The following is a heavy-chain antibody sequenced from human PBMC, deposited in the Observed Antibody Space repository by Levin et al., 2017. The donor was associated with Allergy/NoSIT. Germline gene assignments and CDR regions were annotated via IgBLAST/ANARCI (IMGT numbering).Heavy chain of an antibody. D-gene: IGHD3-16*02. CDR3: ARALGELSFFDY. V-gene: IGHV3-66*01. CDR1: GFTVSSNY. CDR2: IYSGGST. J-gene: IGHJ4*02. Sequence: GGSLRLSCAASGFTVSSNYMSWVRQAPGKGLEWVSVIYSGGSTYYADSVKGRFTISRDNSKNTLYLQMNSLRAEDTAVYYCARALGELSFFDYWGQGTLVTVSS.